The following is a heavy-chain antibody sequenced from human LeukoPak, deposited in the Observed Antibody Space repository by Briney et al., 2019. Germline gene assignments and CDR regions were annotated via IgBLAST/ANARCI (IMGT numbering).Heavy chain of an antibody. V-gene: IGHV4-59*01. CDR3: ARGRVSSSTWYSTYYYYFYMDV. J-gene: IGHJ6*03. Sequence: SQTLSLTCAVYGGSFSGYYWSWIRQPPGKGLEWIGYVDHTGSTNFNPSLNGRVSISRDTSKYLFSLRLRSVTAADTAVYFCARGRVSSSTWYSTYYYYFYMDVWGKGTTVTVSS. CDR2: VDHTGST. CDR1: GGSFSGYY. D-gene: IGHD4-11*01.